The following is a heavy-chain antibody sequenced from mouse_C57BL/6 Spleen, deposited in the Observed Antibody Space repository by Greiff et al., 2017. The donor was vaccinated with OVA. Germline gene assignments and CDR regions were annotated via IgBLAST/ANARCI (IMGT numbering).Heavy chain of an antibody. V-gene: IGHV1-42*01. CDR2: INPSTGGT. CDR1: GYSFTGYY. Sequence: EVQLQQSGPELVKPGASVKISCKASGYSFTGYYMNWVKQSPEKSLEWIGEINPSTGGTTYNQKFKAKATLTVDKSSSTAYMQLKSLTSEDSAVYYCARDYYGSSRYAMDYWGQGTSVTVSS. D-gene: IGHD1-1*01. J-gene: IGHJ4*01. CDR3: ARDYYGSSRYAMDY.